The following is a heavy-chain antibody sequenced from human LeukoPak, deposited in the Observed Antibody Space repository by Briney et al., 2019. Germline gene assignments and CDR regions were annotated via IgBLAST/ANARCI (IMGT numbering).Heavy chain of an antibody. V-gene: IGHV4-59*01. J-gene: IGHJ3*02. Sequence: SETLSLTCTVSGGSINSYYWNWIRQPPGKGLEWIGYIYYSGSTNYNPSLKSRITISVDTSKNQFSLKLTSVTAADTAVYYCARDRESVLRYFDWLLSSDAFDIWGQGTMVTVSS. D-gene: IGHD3-9*01. CDR2: IYYSGST. CDR1: GGSINSYY. CDR3: ARDRESVLRYFDWLLSSDAFDI.